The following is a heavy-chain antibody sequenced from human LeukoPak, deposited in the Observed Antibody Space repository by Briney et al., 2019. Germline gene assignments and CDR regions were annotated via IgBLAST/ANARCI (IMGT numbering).Heavy chain of an antibody. D-gene: IGHD6-13*01. Sequence: GGSLRLSCAASGFTFSRYWMHWVRQAPGKGLVWVSRINSDGSSTSNADSVKGRFTISRDNAKNSLFLQMNSLRAEDTAVYYCAKVPTKYSSSWYAWGQGTLVTVSS. V-gene: IGHV3-74*01. CDR3: AKVPTKYSSSWYA. CDR2: INSDGSST. CDR1: GFTFSRYW. J-gene: IGHJ5*02.